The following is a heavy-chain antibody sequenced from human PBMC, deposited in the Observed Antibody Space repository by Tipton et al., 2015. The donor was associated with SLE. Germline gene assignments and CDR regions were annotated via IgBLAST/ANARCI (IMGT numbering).Heavy chain of an antibody. CDR3: ARDLGVRAFGGNYGVDV. CDR2: INYSGST. J-gene: IGHJ6*02. Sequence: TLSLTCEVYGGSFSGYYWSWIRQSPGKGLEWIGEINYSGSTKYNPSLKSRVTISVDASKNQFSLKMNFMTAADTAVYYCARDLGVRAFGGNYGVDVWGQGTTVTVSS. D-gene: IGHD3-16*01. V-gene: IGHV4-34*01. CDR1: GGSFSGYY.